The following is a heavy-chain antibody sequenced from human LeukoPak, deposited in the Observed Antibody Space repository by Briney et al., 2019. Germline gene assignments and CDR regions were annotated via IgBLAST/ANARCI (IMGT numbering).Heavy chain of an antibody. D-gene: IGHD6-19*01. V-gene: IGHV3-23*01. J-gene: IGHJ4*02. CDR2: ISGSGGST. CDR3: AKEVGSGVYSSGWFDY. CDR1: GFTFSSYA. Sequence: GGSLRLSCAASGFTFSSYAMSWVRQAPGKGLEWVSAISGSGGSTYYADSVKGRFTISRDNSKNTLYLQMNSLRAEDTAVYYCAKEVGSGVYSSGWFDYWGRGTLVTVSS.